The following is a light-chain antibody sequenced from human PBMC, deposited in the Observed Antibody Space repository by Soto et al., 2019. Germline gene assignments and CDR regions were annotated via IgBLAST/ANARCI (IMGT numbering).Light chain of an antibody. Sequence: EIVMTQSPATLSVSPGEKDTLSCRASQSVSSNLAWYQQKPGQAPRLLIYGASTRATGIPARFSGSGSGTEFTLTISSLQSEDFAVYYCQQYNNWPRWTFGQGTKVDIK. CDR1: QSVSSN. V-gene: IGKV3-15*01. CDR2: GAS. J-gene: IGKJ1*01. CDR3: QQYNNWPRWT.